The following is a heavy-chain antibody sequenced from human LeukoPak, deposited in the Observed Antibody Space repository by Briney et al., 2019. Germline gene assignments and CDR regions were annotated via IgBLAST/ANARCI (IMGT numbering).Heavy chain of an antibody. Sequence: PSQTLSLTCTVSGGSISSGGYYWSWIRQHPGKGLEWIGYIYYSGSIYYNPSLKSRVTISVDTSKNQFSLKLSSVTAADTAVYYCARDRRVLWFGIQYYYYGMDVWGQGTTVTVSS. CDR1: GGSISSGGYY. V-gene: IGHV4-31*03. CDR3: ARDRRVLWFGIQYYYYGMDV. J-gene: IGHJ6*02. CDR2: IYYSGSI. D-gene: IGHD3-10*01.